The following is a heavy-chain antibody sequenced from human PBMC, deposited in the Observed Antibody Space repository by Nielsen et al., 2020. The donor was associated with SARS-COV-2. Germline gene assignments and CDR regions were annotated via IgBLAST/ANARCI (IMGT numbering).Heavy chain of an antibody. V-gene: IGHV3-9*01. D-gene: IGHD3-3*01. J-gene: IGHJ4*02. CDR1: GFTFDDYA. CDR2: IRWNRGSI. CDR3: AKDTLRFLEWLTTAFDY. Sequence: GGSLRLSCAASGFTFDDYAMHWVRQAPGKGLEWVSGIRWNRGSIGYADSVKGRFTISRDNAKNSLYLQMNSLRAEDTALYYCAKDTLRFLEWLTTAFDYWGQGTLVTVSS.